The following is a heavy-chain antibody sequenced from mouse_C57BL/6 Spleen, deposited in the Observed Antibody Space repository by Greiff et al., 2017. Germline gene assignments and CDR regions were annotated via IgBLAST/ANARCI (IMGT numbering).Heavy chain of an antibody. J-gene: IGHJ4*01. V-gene: IGHV1-55*01. Sequence: QVQLQQPGAELVKPGASVKMSCKASGYTFTSYWITWVKQRPGQGLEWIGDIYPGSGSTNYNEKFKSKATLTVDTSSSTAYMQLSSLTPEDSAVYYCAREGYYDAMDYWGQGTSVTVSS. CDR1: GYTFTSYW. CDR3: AREGYYDAMDY. D-gene: IGHD2-2*01. CDR2: IYPGSGST.